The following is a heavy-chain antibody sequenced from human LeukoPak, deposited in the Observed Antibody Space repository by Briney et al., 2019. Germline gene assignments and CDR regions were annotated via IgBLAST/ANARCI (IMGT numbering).Heavy chain of an antibody. CDR3: ARHRSVAGQDYFDC. V-gene: IGHV4-39*01. J-gene: IGHJ4*02. CDR1: GGSISSSTYY. D-gene: IGHD6-19*01. Sequence: SETLSLTCTVSGGSISSSTYYWGWIRQPPGKGLEWIGSGYYSGSTYYNPSLKSRVTISVDTSKNQFSLKLSSVTAADTAVYYCARHRSVAGQDYFDCWGQGTLVTVSS. CDR2: GYYSGST.